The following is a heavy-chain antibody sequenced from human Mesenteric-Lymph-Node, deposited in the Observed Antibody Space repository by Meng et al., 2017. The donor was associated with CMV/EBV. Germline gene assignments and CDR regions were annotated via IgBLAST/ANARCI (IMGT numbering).Heavy chain of an antibody. J-gene: IGHJ3*02. D-gene: IGHD3-10*01. CDR1: GFIFSSYT. Sequence: GESLKISCAASGFIFSSYTMNWVRQTPGKELEWVSYISSSSSTIYYADSVRGRFTISRDNSKNALYLQMNNLRAEDTAMYYCAKAYYSSRSYYNVGDAFDIWGQGTTVTVSS. CDR3: AKAYYSSRSYYNVGDAFDI. CDR2: ISSSSSTI. V-gene: IGHV3-48*01.